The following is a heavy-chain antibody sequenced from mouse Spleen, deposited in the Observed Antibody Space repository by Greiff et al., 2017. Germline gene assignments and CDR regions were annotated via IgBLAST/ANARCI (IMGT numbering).Heavy chain of an antibody. J-gene: IGHJ3*01. Sequence: EVQLQQSGPELVKPGASVKLSCKASGYTFTSYDINWVKQRPGQGLEWIGAIYPGNSDTSYNQKFKGKAKLTAVTSTSTAYMELSSLTNEDSAVYYCTRVRAGAWFAYWGQGTLVTVSA. V-gene: IGHV1-5*01. D-gene: IGHD2-14*01. CDR2: IYPGNSDT. CDR3: TRVRAGAWFAY. CDR1: GYTFTSYD.